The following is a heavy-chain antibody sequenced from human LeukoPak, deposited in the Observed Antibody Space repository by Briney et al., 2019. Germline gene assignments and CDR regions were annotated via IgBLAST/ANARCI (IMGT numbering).Heavy chain of an antibody. CDR3: ARLGTGGPLNWFDP. CDR1: GASINNYY. CDR2: GHYTGSS. V-gene: IGHV4-59*08. D-gene: IGHD3-16*01. J-gene: IGHJ5*02. Sequence: PSETLSLTCTVSGASINNYYWSWIRQPPGKGLEWIGFGHYTGSSNYNPSLKSRVTTSVDTSKSQFSLKLISVTAADTAVYYCARLGTGGPLNWFDPWGQGTLVTVSS.